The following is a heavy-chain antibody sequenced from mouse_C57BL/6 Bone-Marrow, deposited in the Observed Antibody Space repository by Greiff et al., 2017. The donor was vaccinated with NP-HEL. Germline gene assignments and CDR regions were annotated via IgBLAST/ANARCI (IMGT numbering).Heavy chain of an antibody. D-gene: IGHD2-5*01. Sequence: VQLQQSGPELVKPGASVKISCKASGYTFTDYYMNWVKQSHGKSLEWIGDINPNNGGTSYNQKFMGKATLTVDKSSSTAYMELRSLTSEDSAVYYCARRVYSNYVYWYFDVWGTGTTVTVSS. V-gene: IGHV1-26*01. CDR1: GYTFTDYY. J-gene: IGHJ1*03. CDR2: INPNNGGT. CDR3: ARRVYSNYVYWYFDV.